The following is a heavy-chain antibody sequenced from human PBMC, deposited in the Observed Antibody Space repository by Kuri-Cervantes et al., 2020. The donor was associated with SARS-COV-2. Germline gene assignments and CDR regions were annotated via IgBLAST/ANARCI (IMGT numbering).Heavy chain of an antibody. D-gene: IGHD6-25*01. J-gene: IGHJ6*03. CDR1: GFTFSSYS. CDR2: ISSSSSYI. V-gene: IGHV3-21*04. CDR3: AKLGGSPGYYYYMDV. Sequence: GGSLRLSCAASGFTFSSYSMNWVRQAPGKGLEWVSSISSSSSYIYYADSVKGRFTISRDNSKNTLYLQMNSLRAEDTAVYYCAKLGGSPGYYYYMDVWGKGTTVNVSS.